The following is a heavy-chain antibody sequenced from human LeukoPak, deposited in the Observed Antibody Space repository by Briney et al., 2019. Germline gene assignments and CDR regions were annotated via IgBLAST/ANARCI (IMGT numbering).Heavy chain of an antibody. J-gene: IGHJ6*02. CDR2: ISSSGSTI. CDR1: GFTLSDYY. Sequence: PGGSLRLSCAASGFTLSDYYMSWIRQAPGKGLEWVSYISSSGSTIYYADSVKGRFTTSRDNAKNSLYLQMNSLRAEDTAVYYCARGRMGAVIRRYYYYYGMDVWGQGTTVTVSS. D-gene: IGHD3-3*01. CDR3: ARGRMGAVIRRYYYYYGMDV. V-gene: IGHV3-11*01.